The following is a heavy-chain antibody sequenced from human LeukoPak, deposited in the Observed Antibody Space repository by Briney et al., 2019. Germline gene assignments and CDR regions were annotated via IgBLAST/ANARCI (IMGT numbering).Heavy chain of an antibody. Sequence: SETLSLTCSVSGGSISSYSCSWIRQPPGKGLEWIGYIYYSGSTNYNPSLRSRVTISVDTSKNQFSLKLSSVTAADTAVYYCAIHFPRDSSGNDAFDIWGQGTMVTVSS. D-gene: IGHD3-22*01. J-gene: IGHJ3*02. CDR1: GGSISSYS. CDR2: IYYSGST. CDR3: AIHFPRDSSGNDAFDI. V-gene: IGHV4-59*08.